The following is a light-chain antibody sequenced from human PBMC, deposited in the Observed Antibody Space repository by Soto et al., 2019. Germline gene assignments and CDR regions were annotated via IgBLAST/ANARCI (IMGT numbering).Light chain of an antibody. CDR2: DNN. J-gene: IGLJ1*01. Sequence: QSALPQPPSVSAAPGQKVTLSCSGSSSNIGNNYVSWYQQLPGTAPKLLIYDNNKRPSGIPDRFSGSKSGTSATLGITGLQTGDEADYYCGTWDSSLSAYVFGTGTKVTVL. CDR3: GTWDSSLSAYV. CDR1: SSNIGNNY. V-gene: IGLV1-51*01.